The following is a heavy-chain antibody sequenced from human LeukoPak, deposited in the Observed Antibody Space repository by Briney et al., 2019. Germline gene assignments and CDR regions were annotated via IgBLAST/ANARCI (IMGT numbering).Heavy chain of an antibody. V-gene: IGHV3-7*03. CDR3: AKVAALSGIVWFDP. J-gene: IGHJ5*02. CDR1: GFTFSSYW. D-gene: IGHD6-6*01. Sequence: GGSLRLSCAASGFTFSSYWMSWVRQAPGKGLEWVANIKQDGSEKYYLDSVKGRFTISRDNAKNSLYLQMNSLRAEDTAVYYCAKVAALSGIVWFDPWGQGTLVTVSS. CDR2: IKQDGSEK.